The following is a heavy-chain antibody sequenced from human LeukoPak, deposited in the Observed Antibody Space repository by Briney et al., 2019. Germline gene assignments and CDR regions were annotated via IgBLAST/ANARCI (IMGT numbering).Heavy chain of an antibody. CDR2: IYTSGST. J-gene: IGHJ5*02. Sequence: PSETLSLTCTVSGGSISSYYWSWIRQPAGKGLEWIGRIYTSGSTNYNPSLKSRVTMSVDTSKNQFSLKLSSMTAADTAVYYCARDGRWFGELLYRNWFDPWGQGTLVTVSS. CDR3: ARDGRWFGELLYRNWFDP. V-gene: IGHV4-4*07. D-gene: IGHD3-10*01. CDR1: GGSISSYY.